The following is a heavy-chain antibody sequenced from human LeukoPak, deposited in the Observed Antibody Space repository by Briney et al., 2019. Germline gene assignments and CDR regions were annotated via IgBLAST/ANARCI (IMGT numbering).Heavy chain of an antibody. CDR1: GFTFSSYW. D-gene: IGHD6-13*01. CDR3: ARGVESSSFFDY. Sequence: PGGSLRLSCAASGFTFSSYWRTWVPQAPGKGLEWGANISQDGRDKYYVDSVKGRFTISRDNAKNSLYLQMNSLRAEDTAVYYCARGVESSSFFDYWGQGTLVTVSS. CDR2: ISQDGRDK. J-gene: IGHJ4*02. V-gene: IGHV3-7*01.